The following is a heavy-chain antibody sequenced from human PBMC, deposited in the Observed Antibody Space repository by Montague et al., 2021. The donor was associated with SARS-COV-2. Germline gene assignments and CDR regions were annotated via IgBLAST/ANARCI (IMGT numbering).Heavy chain of an antibody. CDR3: AHLHTGFWSAYYST. J-gene: IGHJ5*02. D-gene: IGHD3-3*01. Sequence: PALVKPTQTLTLTCTFSGFSLSTSAVGVGWIRQPPGKALQWLALIYWDDDKRCSPSLKTRLTVTKDTSKNQVVLTMTNMDSVDTATYYCAHLHTGFWSAYYSTWGQGTLVTVSS. CDR2: IYWDDDK. CDR1: GFSLSTSAVG. V-gene: IGHV2-5*02.